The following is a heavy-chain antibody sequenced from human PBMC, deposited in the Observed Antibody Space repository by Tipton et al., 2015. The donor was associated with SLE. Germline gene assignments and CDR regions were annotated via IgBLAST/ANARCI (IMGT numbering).Heavy chain of an antibody. CDR2: IDPDDSDT. D-gene: IGHD5-12*01. Sequence: QLVQSGAEVKKPGESLKISCKGSGYSFSRNWVGWVRQMPGKGLEWMGFIDPDDSDTKYSPSFQGQVTISVDKSISTAFLQWSSLKASDSGMYYCARGGYTGYGLTWGQGTQVTVS. V-gene: IGHV5-51*03. CDR1: GYSFSRNW. J-gene: IGHJ5*02. CDR3: ARGGYTGYGLT.